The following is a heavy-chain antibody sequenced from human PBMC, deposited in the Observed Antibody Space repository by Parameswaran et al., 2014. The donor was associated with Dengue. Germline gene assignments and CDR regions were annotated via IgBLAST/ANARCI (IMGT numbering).Heavy chain of an antibody. CDR2: IYYSGST. D-gene: IGHD1-26*01. J-gene: IGHJ3*02. Sequence: VRQAPGKGLEWIGYIYYSGSTYYNPSLKSRVTISVDTSKNQFSLKLSSVTAADTAVYYCARAYSGSYDGAFDIWGQGTMVTVSS. CDR3: ARAYSGSYDGAFDI. V-gene: IGHV4-31*02.